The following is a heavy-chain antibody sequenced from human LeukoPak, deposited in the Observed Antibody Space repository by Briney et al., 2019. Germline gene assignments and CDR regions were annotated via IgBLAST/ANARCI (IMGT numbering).Heavy chain of an antibody. V-gene: IGHV3-21*01. Sequence: PGGSLRLSCAASGFTFSSYTMNWVRQAPGQGLEWVSSIDRTSSLIYYADSVRGRFTISRDNAKNSLYLQMNSLKGEDTAVYYCARATTVAGMKDSGVGYCGQGTLVTVSS. CDR1: GFTFSSYT. CDR2: IDRTSSLI. J-gene: IGHJ4*02. CDR3: ARATTVAGMKDSGVGY. D-gene: IGHD6-19*01.